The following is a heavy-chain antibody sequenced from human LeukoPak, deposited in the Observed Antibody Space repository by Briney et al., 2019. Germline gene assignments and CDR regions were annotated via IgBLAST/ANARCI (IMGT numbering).Heavy chain of an antibody. J-gene: IGHJ4*02. V-gene: IGHV3-66*01. D-gene: IGHD1-26*01. Sequence: PRGSLRLSCAASGFTVSTNYMAWVRQAPGKGLQWVSLIYPGGTTYYADSVKGRFAISRDNSKNTLFLQMNSLRAEDTAMYYCARVSRMLGTTTLDNWGQGTLVTVSS. CDR1: GFTVSTNY. CDR3: ARVSRMLGTTTLDN. CDR2: IYPGGTT.